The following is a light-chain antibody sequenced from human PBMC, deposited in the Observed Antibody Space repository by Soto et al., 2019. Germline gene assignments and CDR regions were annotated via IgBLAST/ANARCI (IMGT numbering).Light chain of an antibody. J-gene: IGLJ2*01. CDR3: LLYYGGVRV. Sequence: QTVVTQEPSLSVSPGGTVTLTFASSTGAVTSTFYPNWFQQKPGQAPRSLIYSTSNKHPWTPARFSGSLLGVKAALTLSGVQPEDEADYYCLLYYGGVRVFGGGTKLTVL. CDR2: STS. V-gene: IGLV7-43*01. CDR1: TGAVTSTFY.